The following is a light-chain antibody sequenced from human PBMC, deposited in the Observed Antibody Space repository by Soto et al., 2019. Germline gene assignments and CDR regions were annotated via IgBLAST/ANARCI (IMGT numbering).Light chain of an antibody. CDR1: QSLLHSNGYNY. J-gene: IGKJ1*01. CDR2: LGS. CDR3: IQALQTPLS. V-gene: IGKV2-28*01. Sequence: EIVMTQSPLSLPVTPGEPASISCRSSQSLLHSNGYNYLDWYLQKPGQSPQLLIYLGSNRASGVPDRFSGSGSGTDFTLKISRVEAEDVGVYYCIQALQTPLSFGQGTKVDIK.